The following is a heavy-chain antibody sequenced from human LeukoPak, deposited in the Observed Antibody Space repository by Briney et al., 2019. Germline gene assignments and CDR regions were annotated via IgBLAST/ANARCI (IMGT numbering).Heavy chain of an antibody. CDR2: INHSGST. V-gene: IGHV4-31*03. CDR3: ARAARQGFTMIVVPFFYFDL. D-gene: IGHD3-22*01. J-gene: IGHJ2*01. CDR1: GGSISSGASD. Sequence: SETLSLTCTVSGGSISSGASDWGWIRQHPKRGLEWVGYINHSGSTYYNPSLGSRVTMSVDTSKNQFSLKLSSVTAADSAVYYCARAARQGFTMIVVPFFYFDLWGRGTLVTAFS.